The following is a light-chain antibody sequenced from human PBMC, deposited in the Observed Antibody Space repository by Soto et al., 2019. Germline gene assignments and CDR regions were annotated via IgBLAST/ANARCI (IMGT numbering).Light chain of an antibody. CDR3: LQYGSSPRT. V-gene: IGKV3-20*01. J-gene: IGKJ2*01. Sequence: EIVLTQSPGTLSLSPGERATVSCRASQSVSSSYLAWYQQKLGQAPRLLSYGASSRATGIPDRFSGSGSGTDFTLTISRLDPEDFAVYYCLQYGSSPRTFGQGTTLEIK. CDR2: GAS. CDR1: QSVSSSY.